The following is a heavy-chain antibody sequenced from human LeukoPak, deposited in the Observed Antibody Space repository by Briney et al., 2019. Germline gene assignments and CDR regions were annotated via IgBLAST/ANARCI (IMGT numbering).Heavy chain of an antibody. CDR3: AREDIVVVPAAQYYYYYMDV. V-gene: IGHV4-59*12. CDR2: IYYSGST. Sequence: SETLSLTCTVSGGSISSYYWSWIRQPPGKGLEWIGYIYYSGSTNYNPSLKSRVTISVDTSKNQFSLKLSSVTAADTAVYYCAREDIVVVPAAQYYYYYMDVWGKGTTVTVSS. D-gene: IGHD2-2*01. CDR1: GGSISSYY. J-gene: IGHJ6*03.